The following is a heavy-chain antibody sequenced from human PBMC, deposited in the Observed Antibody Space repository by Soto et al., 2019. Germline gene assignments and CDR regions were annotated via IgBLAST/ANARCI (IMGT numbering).Heavy chain of an antibody. CDR1: GGTFSNYA. V-gene: IGHV1-69*01. Sequence: QVRLVQSGAEVKKPGSSVKVSCKASGGTFSNYAITWLRLAPGQGLEWLGGIIPVFGTVNYEQKFQGRVTITADESMITAYMELNRLRSEDTAAYYCVRDNPYTIIFGNGFDLCGQGTRVIVS. D-gene: IGHD3-3*02. CDR2: IIPVFGTV. J-gene: IGHJ5*02. CDR3: VRDNPYTIIFGNGFDL.